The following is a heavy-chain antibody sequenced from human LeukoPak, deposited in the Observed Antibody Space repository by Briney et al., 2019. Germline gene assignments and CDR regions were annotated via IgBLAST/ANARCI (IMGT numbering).Heavy chain of an antibody. CDR3: AREVVGLDY. Sequence: GGSLRLSCAASGFTFSTYGMIWVRQAPGKGMEWVSYISSSSNTIQYADSVRGRFTISRDNAKNSLYLQMNSLRAEDTAVYYCAREVVGLDYWGQGTLVTVSS. V-gene: IGHV3-48*01. J-gene: IGHJ4*02. CDR1: GFTFSTYG. CDR2: ISSSSNTI.